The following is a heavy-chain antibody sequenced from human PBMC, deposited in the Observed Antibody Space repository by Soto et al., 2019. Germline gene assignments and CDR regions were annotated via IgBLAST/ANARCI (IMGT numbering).Heavy chain of an antibody. D-gene: IGHD6-13*01. CDR3: ARAPIAAAGTYDY. V-gene: IGHV4-31*03. J-gene: IGHJ4*02. CDR1: GGSISSGGYY. CDR2: IYYSGST. Sequence: SETLSLTCTVSGGSISSGGYYWSWIRQHPGKGLEWIGYIYYSGSTYYNPSLKSRVTISVDTSKNQSSLELSSVTAADTAVYYCARAPIAAAGTYDYWGQGTLVTVSS.